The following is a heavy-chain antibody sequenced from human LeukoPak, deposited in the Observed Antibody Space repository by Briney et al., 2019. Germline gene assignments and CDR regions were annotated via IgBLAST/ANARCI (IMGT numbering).Heavy chain of an antibody. V-gene: IGHV3-7*01. CDR2: IKRDGSEK. CDR3: ARGASGSYYGY. J-gene: IGHJ4*02. D-gene: IGHD1-26*01. CDR1: GFTFSSYW. Sequence: PGGSLRLSCAASGFTFSSYWMSWVRQAPGKGLEWVANIKRDGSEKYYVDSVKGRFTISRDNAKNSLYLQMNSLRAEDTAVYYCARGASGSYYGYWGQGTLVTASS.